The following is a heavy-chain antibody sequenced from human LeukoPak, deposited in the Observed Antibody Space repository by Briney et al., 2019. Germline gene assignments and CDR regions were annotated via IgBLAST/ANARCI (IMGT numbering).Heavy chain of an antibody. V-gene: IGHV3-48*04. J-gene: IGHJ3*02. CDR3: WVVSGDYVNAFDI. D-gene: IGHD4-17*01. CDR2: VSSSSSTI. Sequence: PGGSLRLSCAASGFTFSSYSMNWVRQAPGKGLEWVSYVSSSSSTIYYADSVKGRFTISRDNAKNSLYLQMNSLRAEDTAVYYCWVVSGDYVNAFDIWGQGTMVTVSS. CDR1: GFTFSSYS.